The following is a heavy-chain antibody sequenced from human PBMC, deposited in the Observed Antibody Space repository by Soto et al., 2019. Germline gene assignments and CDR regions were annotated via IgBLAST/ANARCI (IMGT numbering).Heavy chain of an antibody. V-gene: IGHV1-69*13. D-gene: IGHD6-19*01. CDR2: IIPIFGTA. CDR3: ASGGLKGAVADTRSPPLDY. Sequence: SVKVSCKASGGTFSSYAISWVRQAPGQGLEWMGGIIPIFGTANYAQKFQGRVTITADESTSTAYMELSSLRSEDTAVYYCASGGLKGAVADTRSPPLDYWGQGTLVTVSS. CDR1: GGTFSSYA. J-gene: IGHJ4*02.